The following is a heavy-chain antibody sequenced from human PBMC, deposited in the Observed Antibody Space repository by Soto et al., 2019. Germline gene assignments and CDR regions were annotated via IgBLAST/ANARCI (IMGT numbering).Heavy chain of an antibody. CDR3: GRDYGGNSGLDY. CDR2: ISYDGSNK. D-gene: IGHD4-17*01. Sequence: QVQLVESGGGVVQPGRSLRLSCAASGFTFSSYGMHWVRQAPGKGLEWVAVISYDGSNKYYADSVKGRFTISRDNSKNTLYVQMNSLRAEDTAVYYCGRDYGGNSGLDYWGQGTLVTVSS. CDR1: GFTFSSYG. J-gene: IGHJ4*02. V-gene: IGHV3-30*03.